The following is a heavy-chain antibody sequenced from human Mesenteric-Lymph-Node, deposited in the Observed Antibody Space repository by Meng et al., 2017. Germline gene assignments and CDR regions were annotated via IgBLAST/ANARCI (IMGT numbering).Heavy chain of an antibody. Sequence: GESLKISCAASEFTFSSFWMSWVRQAPGKGLEWVASIKQDGVEKHYVDSVKGRFTISRDNAKNSLDLQMNSLRADDTAIYYCASESTSTWHLYFNFWGHGTLVTVSS. V-gene: IGHV3-7*01. J-gene: IGHJ4*01. CDR2: IKQDGVEK. D-gene: IGHD6-13*01. CDR3: ASESTSTWHLYFNF. CDR1: EFTFSSFW.